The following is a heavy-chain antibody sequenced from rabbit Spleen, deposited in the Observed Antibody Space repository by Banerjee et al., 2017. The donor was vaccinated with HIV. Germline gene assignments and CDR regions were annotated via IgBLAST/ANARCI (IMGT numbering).Heavy chain of an antibody. D-gene: IGHD2-1*01. Sequence: QSLEESGGDLVKPGASLTLTCIASGVSFSGDSYMCWVRQAPGKGLEWIACIDAGSSGITYYANWAKGRFTISRTSSTTVTLQMTSLTAADTATYFCARGSAAMTMVITGYYLNLWGPGTLVTVS. CDR1: GVSFSGDSY. J-gene: IGHJ4*01. CDR2: IDAGSSGIT. CDR3: ARGSAAMTMVITGYYLNL. V-gene: IGHV1S40*01.